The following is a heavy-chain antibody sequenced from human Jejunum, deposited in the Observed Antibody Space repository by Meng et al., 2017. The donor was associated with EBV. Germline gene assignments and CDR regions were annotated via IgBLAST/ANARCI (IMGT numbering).Heavy chain of an antibody. CDR1: GFTLSSYW. CDR3: VRGPPPDT. J-gene: IGHJ5*02. V-gene: IGHV3-74*01. CDR2: INSDGSKT. Sequence: EVKLVESGGGLVQPGDSLRLSCAASGFTLSSYWMHWVRQAPGKGLVWVSRINSDGSKTNYADSVKGRFTISRDIAKNTLYLQLNSLRADDTAVYYCVRGPPPDTWGQGTLVTVSS.